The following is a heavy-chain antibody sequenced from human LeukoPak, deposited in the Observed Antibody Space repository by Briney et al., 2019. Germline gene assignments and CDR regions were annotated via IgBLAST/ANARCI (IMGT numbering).Heavy chain of an antibody. CDR3: AKPISGGLAVSADWFDP. CDR2: ITASGVNS. V-gene: IGHV3-23*01. Sequence: GGSLRLSCAASGFAFNFYAMTWVRQAPGKGLHWVSTITASGVNSHYAVYVRGRMPISRYISKDTLFLQMNSLNAEDPAIYYMAKPISGGLAVSADWFDPWGQGTLVTVSS. D-gene: IGHD6-19*01. CDR1: GFAFNFYA. J-gene: IGHJ5*02.